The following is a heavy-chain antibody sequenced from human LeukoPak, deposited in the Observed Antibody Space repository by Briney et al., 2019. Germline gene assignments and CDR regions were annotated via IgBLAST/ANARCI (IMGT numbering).Heavy chain of an antibody. V-gene: IGHV3-74*01. D-gene: IGHD6-19*01. CDR2: INTDGSTT. J-gene: IGHJ4*02. CDR3: ARGDGSSGWYFDY. CDR1: GFTLSNYW. Sequence: GGSLRLSCAASGFTLSNYWMHWVRQAPGKGLVWVSRINTDGSTTSYADSVKGRFTISRDNAKNTLYLQMNSLRAEDTAVYYCARGDGSSGWYFDYWGQGTLVTVSS.